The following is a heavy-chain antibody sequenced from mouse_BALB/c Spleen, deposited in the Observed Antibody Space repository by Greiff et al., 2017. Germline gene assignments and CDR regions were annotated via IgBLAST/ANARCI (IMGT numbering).Heavy chain of an antibody. CDR2: IDPENGNT. CDR3: ARDYYGSVYAMDY. Sequence: VHVKQSGAELVRPGALVKLSCKASGFNIKDYYMHWVKQRPEQGLEWIGWIDPENGNTIYDPKFQGKASVTADTSSNTAYLQLSSLTSEDTAVYYCARDYYGSVYAMDYWGQGTSVTVSS. J-gene: IGHJ4*01. CDR1: GFNIKDYY. V-gene: IGHV14-1*02. D-gene: IGHD1-1*01.